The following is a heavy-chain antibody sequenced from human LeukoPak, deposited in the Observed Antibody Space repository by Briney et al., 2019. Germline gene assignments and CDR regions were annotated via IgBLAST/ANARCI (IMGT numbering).Heavy chain of an antibody. CDR2: MYYSGTT. CDR3: ARGTPINDIVLVPCFDN. J-gene: IGHJ4*02. V-gene: IGHV4-38-2*02. CDR1: RFSLSSGYY. Sequence: KPSETLSLTCTVSRFSLSSGYYWAWIRQSPGKGLEWIGSMYYSGTTYYNPSLKSRVTISVDMSKNQFSLKLSSVTAADTAVYYCARGTPINDIVLVPCFDNWGQGTLVTVSS. D-gene: IGHD3-22*01.